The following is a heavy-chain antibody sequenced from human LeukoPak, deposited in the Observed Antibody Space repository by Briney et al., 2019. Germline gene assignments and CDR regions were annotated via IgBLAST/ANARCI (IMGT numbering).Heavy chain of an antibody. J-gene: IGHJ1*01. CDR2: INHSGST. Sequence: PSETLSLTCAVYGGSFSGYYWSWIRQPPGKGLEWIGEINHSGSTNYNPSLKSRVTISVDTSKNQFSLKLSSVTAADTAVYYCARLRDGYNYWYFQHWGQGTLVTVSS. V-gene: IGHV4-34*01. CDR1: GGSFSGYY. CDR3: ARLRDGYNYWYFQH. D-gene: IGHD5-24*01.